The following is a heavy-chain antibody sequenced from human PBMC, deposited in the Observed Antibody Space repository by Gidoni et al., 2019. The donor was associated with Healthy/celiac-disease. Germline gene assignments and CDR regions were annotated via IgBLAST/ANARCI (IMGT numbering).Heavy chain of an antibody. Sequence: EVQLVESGGGLVQPGRSLRLSCAASGFTFDDYAMHWVRQAPGKGLEWVSGISWNSGSIGYADSVKGRFTISRDNAKNSLYLQMNSLRAEDTALYYCAKGDYGDYFAYWGQGTLVTVSS. CDR3: AKGDYGDYFAY. CDR2: ISWNSGSI. J-gene: IGHJ4*02. CDR1: GFTFDDYA. V-gene: IGHV3-9*01. D-gene: IGHD4-17*01.